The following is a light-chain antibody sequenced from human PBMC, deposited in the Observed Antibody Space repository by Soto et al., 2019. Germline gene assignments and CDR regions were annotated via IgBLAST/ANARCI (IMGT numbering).Light chain of an antibody. J-gene: IGLJ3*02. CDR2: EGS. CDR1: SSDIGSYSL. Sequence: QSALTQPASVSGSPGQSITISCTGTSSDIGSYSLVSWYQHHPGKAPKLMVYEGSKRPSGVSDHFSGSKSGKTASLTISGLQAEDEADYYRCSSAGNTTWVFGGGTKLTVL. V-gene: IGLV2-23*01. CDR3: CSSAGNTTWV.